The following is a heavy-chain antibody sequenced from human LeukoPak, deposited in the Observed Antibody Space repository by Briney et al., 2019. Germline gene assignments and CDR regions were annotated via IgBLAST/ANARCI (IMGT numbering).Heavy chain of an antibody. J-gene: IGHJ3*02. CDR2: ISSSSSTI. CDR1: GFTFSTYS. CDR3: ARGGSGCFDI. D-gene: IGHD1-26*01. V-gene: IGHV3-48*04. Sequence: GGSLRLSCAASGFTFSTYSMNWVRQAPGKGLEWVSYISSSSSTIFYADSVKGRFTISRDNDENTVHLHMNSLRAEDTAVYFCARGGSGCFDIWGQGTMVTVSS.